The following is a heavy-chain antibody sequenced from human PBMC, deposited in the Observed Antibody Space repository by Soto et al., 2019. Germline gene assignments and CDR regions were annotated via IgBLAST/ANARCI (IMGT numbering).Heavy chain of an antibody. Sequence: ASVKVSCKASGYTFISYGISWVRQAPGQGLEWMGWISAYNGNTNYAQKLQGRVTMTTDTSTSTAYMELRSLRSDDTAVYYCAREPGYSSGWSGEVADYWGQGTLVTVS. CDR1: GYTFISYG. J-gene: IGHJ4*02. D-gene: IGHD6-19*01. V-gene: IGHV1-18*01. CDR3: AREPGYSSGWSGEVADY. CDR2: ISAYNGNT.